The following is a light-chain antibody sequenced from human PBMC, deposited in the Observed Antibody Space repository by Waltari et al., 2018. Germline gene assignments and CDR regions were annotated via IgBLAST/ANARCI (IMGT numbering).Light chain of an antibody. CDR2: GNN. CDR1: NSNVGANS. J-gene: IGLJ2*01. CDR3: ATWDDRLTAV. V-gene: IGLV1-47*01. Sequence: QSILTQPPSASGTPGRTVTISCSGSNSNVGANSVCWYQQLPGTAPKLLIFGNNQRPSGVPDRFSGSQSGTSASLAIRGLRSEDEADYYCATWDDRLTAVFGGGTKLTVL.